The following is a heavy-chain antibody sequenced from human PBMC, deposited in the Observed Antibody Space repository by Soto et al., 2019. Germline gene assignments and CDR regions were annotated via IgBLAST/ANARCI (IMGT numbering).Heavy chain of an antibody. V-gene: IGHV4-30-4*01. CDR2: IYYSGST. Sequence: LALTCTVSGGSISSGDYYWSWIRQPPGKGLEWIGYIYYSGSTYYNPSLKSRVTISVDTSKNQFSLKLSSVTAADTAVYYCARVRDGYNEFDYWGQGTLVTVSS. J-gene: IGHJ4*02. CDR1: GGSISSGDYY. CDR3: ARVRDGYNEFDY. D-gene: IGHD5-12*01.